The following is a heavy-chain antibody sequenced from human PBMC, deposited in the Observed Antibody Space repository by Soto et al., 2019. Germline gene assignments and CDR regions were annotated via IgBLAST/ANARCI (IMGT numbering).Heavy chain of an antibody. V-gene: IGHV1-69*02. Sequence: ASVKVSCKASGGTFSSYTISWVRQAPGQGLEWMGRIIPILGIANYAQKFQGRVTITADKSTSTAYMELSSLRSEDTAVYYCASSTSRFLEWLLPDERGYFDYWGQGTLVTVS. D-gene: IGHD3-3*01. CDR1: GGTFSSYT. J-gene: IGHJ4*02. CDR2: IIPILGIA. CDR3: ASSTSRFLEWLLPDERGYFDY.